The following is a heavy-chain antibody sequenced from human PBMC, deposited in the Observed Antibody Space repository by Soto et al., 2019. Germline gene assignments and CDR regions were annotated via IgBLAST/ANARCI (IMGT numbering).Heavy chain of an antibody. J-gene: IGHJ6*02. Sequence: SVKVSCKASGGSFSNYGFSWVRQAPGQGLEWMGGIIPIFGTPHYAQKFRDRVTVTTDESTSTVYMEVSSLTSEDTAVYYCARGDATKIVVTTYYGLDVWGQGTTVTVSS. D-gene: IGHD3-22*01. CDR1: GGSFSNYG. V-gene: IGHV1-69*05. CDR2: IIPIFGTP. CDR3: ARGDATKIVVTTYYGLDV.